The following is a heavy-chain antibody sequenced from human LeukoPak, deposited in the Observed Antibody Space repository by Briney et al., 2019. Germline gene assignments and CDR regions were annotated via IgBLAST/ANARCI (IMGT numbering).Heavy chain of an antibody. CDR1: GYTFTIYD. CDR2: MNPNSGNT. J-gene: IGHJ1*01. V-gene: IGHV1-8*01. CDR3: ASTIVVVITPQHAEYFQH. Sequence: ASVKVSCKASGYTFTIYDINWVRQATGQGLEWMGWMNPNSGNTGYAQKFQGRVTMTRNTSISTAYMELSSLRSEDTAVYYCASTIVVVITPQHAEYFQHWGQGTLVTVSS. D-gene: IGHD3-22*01.